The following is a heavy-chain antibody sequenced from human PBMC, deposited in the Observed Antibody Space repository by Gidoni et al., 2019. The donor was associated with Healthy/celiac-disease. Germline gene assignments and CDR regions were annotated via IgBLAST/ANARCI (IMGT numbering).Heavy chain of an antibody. V-gene: IGHV4-34*01. Sequence: QVQLQQWGAGLLKPSETLSLTCAVYGGSFSGYYWSWIRQPPGKGLEWIGEINHSGSTNYNPSLKSRVTISVDTSKNQFSLKLSSVTAADTAVYYCARGGSSSPFVYYYYMDVWGKGTTVTVSS. CDR2: INHSGST. CDR1: GGSFSGYY. CDR3: ARGGSSSPFVYYYYMDV. J-gene: IGHJ6*03. D-gene: IGHD6-6*01.